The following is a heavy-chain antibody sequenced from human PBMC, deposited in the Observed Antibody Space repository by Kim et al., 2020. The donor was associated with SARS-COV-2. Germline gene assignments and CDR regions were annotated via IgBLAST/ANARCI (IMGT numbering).Heavy chain of an antibody. Sequence: SETLSLTCTVSGGSISSGSYYWSWIRQPAGKGLEWIGRIYTSGSTNYNPSLKSRVTISVDTSKNQFSLKLSSVTAADTAVYYCARESCGYDLERLDYYYYGMSVWGPRNTVTVSS. CDR3: ARESCGYDLERLDYYYYGMSV. V-gene: IGHV4-61*02. CDR1: GGSISSGSYY. J-gene: IGHJ6*02. D-gene: IGHD5-12*01. CDR2: IYTSGST.